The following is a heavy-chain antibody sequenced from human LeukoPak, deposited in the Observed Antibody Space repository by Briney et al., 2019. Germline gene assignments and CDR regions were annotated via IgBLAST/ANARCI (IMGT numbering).Heavy chain of an antibody. J-gene: IGHJ4*02. V-gene: IGHV1-8*01. D-gene: IGHD6-13*01. CDR2: MNPNSGNT. CDR1: GYTFTSYD. Sequence: GASVKVSCKASGYTFTSYDINWVRQATGQGLEWMGWMNPNSGNTGYAQKFQGRVTITADKSTSTAYMELSSLRSEDTAVYYCAIAEALAAPSNYWGQGTLVTVSS. CDR3: AIAEALAAPSNY.